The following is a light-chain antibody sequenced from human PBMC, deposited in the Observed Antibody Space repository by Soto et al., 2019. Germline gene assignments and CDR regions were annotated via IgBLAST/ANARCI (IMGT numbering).Light chain of an antibody. CDR1: SSDIGTYNY. V-gene: IGLV2-14*01. Sequence: QSALTQPASVSGSPGQSITISCTGTSSDIGTYNYVSWYQHLPGKAPKLLIYEVSNRPSGVSNRFSGSKSGNTASLTISGLQAEDEADYYCSSYTSSDTLGVFGGGTKLTVL. J-gene: IGLJ3*02. CDR3: SSYTSSDTLGV. CDR2: EVS.